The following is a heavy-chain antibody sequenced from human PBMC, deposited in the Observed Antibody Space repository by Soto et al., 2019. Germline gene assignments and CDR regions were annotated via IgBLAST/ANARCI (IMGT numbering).Heavy chain of an antibody. D-gene: IGHD3-9*01. Sequence: EVQLLESGGGLVQPGGSLRLSCAASGFTFSSYAMSWVRQAPGKGLEWVSAISGSGGSTYYADSVKGRLTISRDNSKNTLYLQMNSLRAEDTAVYYCANNLQKTAFLTGYAYWGQGTLVTVSS. V-gene: IGHV3-23*01. CDR3: ANNLQKTAFLTGYAY. J-gene: IGHJ4*02. CDR2: ISGSGGST. CDR1: GFTFSSYA.